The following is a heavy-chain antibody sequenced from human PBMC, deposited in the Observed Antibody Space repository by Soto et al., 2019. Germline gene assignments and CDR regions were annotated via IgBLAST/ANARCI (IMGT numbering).Heavy chain of an antibody. CDR2: IKEDGSEK. V-gene: IGHV3-7*01. CDR1: GFTFSDRW. Sequence: GGSLRLSCVGSGFTFSDRWMNWVRQAPGKGLEWLANIKEDGSEKNYVASVTGRFTISRDNAKNSLYLQMNSLRAEDTAVYYCARVGYSYGLFDYYMDVWGKGTTVTVSS. CDR3: ARVGYSYGLFDYYMDV. J-gene: IGHJ6*03. D-gene: IGHD5-18*01.